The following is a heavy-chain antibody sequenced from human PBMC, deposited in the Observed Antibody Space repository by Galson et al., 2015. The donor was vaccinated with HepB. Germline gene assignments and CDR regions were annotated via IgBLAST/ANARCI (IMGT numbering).Heavy chain of an antibody. CDR1: GFMFDTYG. V-gene: IGHV3-30*02. D-gene: IGHD2-21*02. Sequence: SLRLSCAASGFMFDTYGMHWVRQAPGKGLEWVAFIRYDGTNKNYVDSVKGRFIISRDNSKNTLYLQMNSLRADDTAIYYCAKDRPWGVTVFEALSSLDYWGQGTPVTVSS. CDR2: IRYDGTNK. CDR3: AKDRPWGVTVFEALSSLDY. J-gene: IGHJ4*02.